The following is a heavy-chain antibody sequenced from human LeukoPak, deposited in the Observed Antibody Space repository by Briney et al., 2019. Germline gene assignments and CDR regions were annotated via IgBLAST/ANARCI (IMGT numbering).Heavy chain of an antibody. D-gene: IGHD1-14*01. CDR2: INHSGST. J-gene: IGHJ6*02. CDR1: GGSFSGYY. V-gene: IGHV4-34*01. CDR3: ARGIRTPRYYYYYGMDV. Sequence: PSETLSLTCAVYGGSFSGYYWSWIRQPPGKGLEWIGEINHSGSTNYNPSLKSRVTISVDTSKNQFSLKLSSVTAADTAVYYCARGIRTPRYYYYYGMDVWGQGTTVTVSS.